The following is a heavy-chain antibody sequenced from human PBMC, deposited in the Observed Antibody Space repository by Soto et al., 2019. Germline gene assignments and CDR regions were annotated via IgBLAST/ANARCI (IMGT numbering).Heavy chain of an antibody. J-gene: IGHJ4*02. CDR3: ARLELRYFEIFDY. Sequence: PPGKGLEWIGSIYYSGSTYYNPSLKSRVTISVDTSKNQFSLKLSSVTAADTAVYYCARLELRYFEIFDYWGQGTLVTVSS. D-gene: IGHD3-9*01. CDR2: IYYSGST. V-gene: IGHV4-39*01.